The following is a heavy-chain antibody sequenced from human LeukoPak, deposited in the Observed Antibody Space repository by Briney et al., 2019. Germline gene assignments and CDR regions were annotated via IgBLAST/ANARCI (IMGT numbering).Heavy chain of an antibody. CDR1: GFTFSNYG. V-gene: IGHV3-30*18. Sequence: GGSLRLSCAASGFTFSNYGMHWVRQAPGKGLEWVAVISYDGSNKYYADSVKGRFTISRDNSKNTLHLQMNSLRADDTAVYNCVKDRVGDGYNFDYWGLGTLVTVSS. CDR2: ISYDGSNK. J-gene: IGHJ4*02. D-gene: IGHD5-24*01. CDR3: VKDRVGDGYNFDY.